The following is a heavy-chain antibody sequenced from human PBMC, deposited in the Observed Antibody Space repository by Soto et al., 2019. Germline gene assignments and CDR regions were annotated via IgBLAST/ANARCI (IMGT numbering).Heavy chain of an antibody. CDR1: GFSLSTSGVG. CDR2: IYWDDDK. D-gene: IGHD3-3*01. V-gene: IGHV2-5*02. CDR3: AHVLGYFWSGYYKAYSQH. Sequence: QITLKESGATLVKPTQTLTLTCTFSGFSLSTSGVGVGWIRQPPGKALEWLALIYWDDDKRYSPSLTSRLTITKDTSKNQVVLTMTNMDPVDTATYYCAHVLGYFWSGYYKAYSQHWGQGTLVTVSS. J-gene: IGHJ1*01.